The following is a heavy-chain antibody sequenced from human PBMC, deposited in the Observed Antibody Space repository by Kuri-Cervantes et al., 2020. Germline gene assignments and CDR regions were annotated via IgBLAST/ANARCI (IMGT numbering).Heavy chain of an antibody. CDR2: IKQDGSEK. CDR3: ARARSNFGSGSYVDY. CDR1: GFTFSSYW. V-gene: IGHV3-7*01. D-gene: IGHD3-10*01. J-gene: IGHJ4*02. Sequence: LSLTCAASGFTFSSYWMSWVRQAPGKGLEWVANIKQDGSEKYYVDSVKGRFTISRDNAKNSLYLQMNSLRAEDTAVYYCARARSNFGSGSYVDYWGQGTLVTVSS.